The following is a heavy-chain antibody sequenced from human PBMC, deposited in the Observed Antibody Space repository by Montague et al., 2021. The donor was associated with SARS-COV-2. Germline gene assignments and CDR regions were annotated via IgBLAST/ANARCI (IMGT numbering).Heavy chain of an antibody. CDR2: ISYSGTT. J-gene: IGHJ3*02. V-gene: IGHV4-59*13. CDR1: GASITSYY. CDR3: ARQGSDYCSSTSCYGADHPFDI. Sequence: SETLSLTCSVSGASITSYYCIWMRQPPGKTLEWIGYISYSGTTTYNPSLESRPTISRDTSKNQFSLSLASVTAADTALYYCARQGSDYCSSTSCYGADHPFDIWGQGTMVTVSS. D-gene: IGHD2-2*01.